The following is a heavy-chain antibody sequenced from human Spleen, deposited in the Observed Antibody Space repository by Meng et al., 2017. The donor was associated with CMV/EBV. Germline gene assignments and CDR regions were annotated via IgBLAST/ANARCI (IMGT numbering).Heavy chain of an antibody. J-gene: IGHJ4*02. CDR3: AKIEY. CDR1: GFTFDDYG. CDR2: IRYDGSNK. V-gene: IGHV3-30*02. Sequence: VQLVGAGGGVVRPGGFLRLSCAASGFTFDDYGMSWVRQAPGKGLEWVAFIRYDGSNKYYADSVKGRFTISRDNSKNTLYLQMNSLRAEDTAVYYCAKIEYWGQGTLVTVSS.